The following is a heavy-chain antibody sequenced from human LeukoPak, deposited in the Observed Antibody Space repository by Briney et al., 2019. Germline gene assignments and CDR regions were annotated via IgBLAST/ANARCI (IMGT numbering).Heavy chain of an antibody. CDR2: INEGGNEK. D-gene: IGHD6-13*01. J-gene: IGHJ4*02. Sequence: GGSLRLSCAASGCTFRNYWMSWVRQVPGKGLEWVVNINEGGNEKNYVDSVKGRFPASRDNAQNSLYLQMNSLRVEDTAVYYCARHPNSNWDYWGQGTLVTVSS. CDR1: GCTFRNYW. V-gene: IGHV3-7*03. CDR3: ARHPNSNWDY.